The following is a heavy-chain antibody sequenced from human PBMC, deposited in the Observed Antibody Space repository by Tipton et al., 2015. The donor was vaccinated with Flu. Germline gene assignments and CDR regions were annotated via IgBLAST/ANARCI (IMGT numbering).Heavy chain of an antibody. CDR1: GGSISSYY. V-gene: IGHV4-4*07. CDR3: ARGGGIVVVPAASENAFDI. Sequence: TLSLTCTVSGGSISSYYWSWIRQPAGKGLEWIGRIYTSGSTNYNPSLKSRVTMSVDTSKNQFSLKLSSVTAADTAVYYCARGGGIVVVPAASENAFDIWGQGTMVTVSS. J-gene: IGHJ3*02. D-gene: IGHD2-2*01. CDR2: IYTSGST.